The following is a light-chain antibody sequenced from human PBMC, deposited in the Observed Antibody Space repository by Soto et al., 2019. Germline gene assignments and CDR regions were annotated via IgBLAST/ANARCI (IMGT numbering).Light chain of an antibody. J-gene: IGKJ1*01. CDR1: QSVSTN. V-gene: IGKV3-15*01. CDR3: QQYTNRPPWT. Sequence: DIVMTQSPATLSVSPGERATLSCRASQSVSTNLAWYQQKPGQAPRLLIYGASTRATAIPARFSGRGSGTEFTLIISGLQSDDFAVYYCQQYTNRPPWTFGQGTRVDLK. CDR2: GAS.